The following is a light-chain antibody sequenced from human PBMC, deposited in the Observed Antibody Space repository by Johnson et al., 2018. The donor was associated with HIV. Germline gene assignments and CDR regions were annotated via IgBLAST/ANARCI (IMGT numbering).Light chain of an antibody. V-gene: IGLV1-51*01. CDR3: GTWDSSLSQGV. CDR1: SSNIGNNY. J-gene: IGLJ1*01. Sequence: QSVLTQPPSVSAAPGQKVTISCSGSSSNIGNNYVSWYQQLPGTAPKLLIYDNNKRPSGIPDRFSGSKSGTSATLGITGLPTGDEADYYCGTWDSSLSQGVFVTGTKVTVL. CDR2: DNN.